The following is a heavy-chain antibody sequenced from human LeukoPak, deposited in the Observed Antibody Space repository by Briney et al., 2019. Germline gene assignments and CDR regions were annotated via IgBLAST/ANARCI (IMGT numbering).Heavy chain of an antibody. D-gene: IGHD5-24*01. Sequence: GASVKVSCKASGYTFTSYGISWIRQAPGQGLEWMGWISAYNGNTNYAQKLQGRATMTTDTNTSPAFKELRILSSDDTVEYYWARGRDGYNNDYWGQGTLVTVCS. V-gene: IGHV1-18*04. CDR1: GYTFTSYG. CDR2: ISAYNGNT. J-gene: IGHJ4*02. CDR3: ARGRDGYNNDY.